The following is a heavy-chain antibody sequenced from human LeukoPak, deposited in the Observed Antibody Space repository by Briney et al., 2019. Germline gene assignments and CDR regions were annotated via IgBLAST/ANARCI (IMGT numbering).Heavy chain of an antibody. D-gene: IGHD1-26*01. CDR2: IYSGGST. Sequence: PGRSLRLSCAASGFTFSSYAMHWVRQAPGKGLEWVSVIYSGGSTYYADSVKGRFTISRHNSKNTLYLQMNSLRAEDTAVYYCASGDYYYYFDYWGQGTLVTVSS. J-gene: IGHJ4*02. CDR1: GFTFSSYA. V-gene: IGHV3-53*04. CDR3: ASGDYYYYFDY.